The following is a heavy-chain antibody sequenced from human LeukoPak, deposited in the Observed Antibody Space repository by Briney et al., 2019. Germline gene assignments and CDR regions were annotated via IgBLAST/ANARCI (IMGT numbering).Heavy chain of an antibody. Sequence: PSETLSLTCTVSGGSISSYYWSWIRQPPGKGLEWIGYIYYSGSTNYNPSLKSRVTISVDTSKNQFSLKLSSVTAADTAVYYCARLPITGTTAFDYWGQGTLVTVSS. CDR2: IYYSGST. CDR3: ARLPITGTTAFDY. D-gene: IGHD1-20*01. V-gene: IGHV4-59*08. J-gene: IGHJ4*02. CDR1: GGSISSYY.